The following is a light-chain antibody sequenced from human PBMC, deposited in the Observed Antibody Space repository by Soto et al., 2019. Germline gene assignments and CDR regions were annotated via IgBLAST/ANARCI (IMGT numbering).Light chain of an antibody. CDR2: EVS. Sequence: QSALTQPASVYGSPGQSITISCTGTSSDVGGYNYVSWYQQHPGKAPKLMIYEVSNRPSGVSNRFSGSKSGNPASLTISGLQAEDEADYYCSSYTSSTTLSAVFGGGTQLTVL. CDR3: SSYTSSTTLSAV. J-gene: IGLJ7*01. CDR1: SSDVGGYNY. V-gene: IGLV2-14*01.